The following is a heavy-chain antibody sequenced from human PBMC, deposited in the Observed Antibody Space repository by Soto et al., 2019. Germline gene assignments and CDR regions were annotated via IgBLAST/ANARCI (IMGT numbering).Heavy chain of an antibody. CDR3: ARAHSTGWYVGDY. CDR2: SSAYNGNT. V-gene: IGHV1-18*04. J-gene: IGHJ4*02. Sequence: QVQLVQSGAEVKKPGASVKVSCRASGYTFTSFGISWVRQAPGQALEWMGWSSAYNGNTKYPQKIQVRGTMTTDTSTSTAYLDLRSLRSDDTAVYYCARAHSTGWYVGDYWGQGTLVTVSS. D-gene: IGHD6-19*01. CDR1: GYTFTSFG.